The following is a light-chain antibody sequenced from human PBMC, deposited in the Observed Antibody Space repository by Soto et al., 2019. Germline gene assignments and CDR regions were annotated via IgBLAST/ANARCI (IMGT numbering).Light chain of an antibody. CDR3: QLWDSNSDHVV. CDR1: NIGRKS. Sequence: SYELTQPPSVSVAPGQTARITCGGSNIGRKSVHWYQQKPGQAPVVVVYDDRDRPSGIPERFSGSNSGNTATLTISRVEAGDEADYYCQLWDSNSDHVVFGRGIQLTVL. CDR2: DDR. V-gene: IGLV3-21*02. J-gene: IGLJ2*01.